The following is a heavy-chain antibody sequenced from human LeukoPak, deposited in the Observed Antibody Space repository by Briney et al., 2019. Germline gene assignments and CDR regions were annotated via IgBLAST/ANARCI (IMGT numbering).Heavy chain of an antibody. CDR1: GFTFSSYA. Sequence: GGSLRLSCAASGFTFSSYAMHWVRQAPGKGLEWVAVISYDGSNKYYADSVKGRFTISRDNSKNTLYLQMNSLRAEDTAVYYCARDHITSWQIDLWGQGTLVTVSS. V-gene: IGHV3-30-3*01. D-gene: IGHD2-2*01. CDR2: ISYDGSNK. J-gene: IGHJ5*02. CDR3: ARDHITSWQIDL.